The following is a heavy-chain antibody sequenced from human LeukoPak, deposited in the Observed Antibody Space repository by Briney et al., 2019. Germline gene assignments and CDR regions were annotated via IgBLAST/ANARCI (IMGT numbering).Heavy chain of an antibody. CDR1: GFSFSSFD. D-gene: IGHD3-22*01. V-gene: IGHV3-23*01. Sequence: GGSLRLSCAASGFSFSSFDMVWVRQAPGKGLEWVAGVSNGGDRTYHADSVKGRFTISRDNAKNTLNLQMNSLRAEDTAVYYCARDLGQYYDTSDNWFDPWGQGTLVTVSS. CDR3: ARDLGQYYDTSDNWFDP. CDR2: VSNGGDRT. J-gene: IGHJ5*02.